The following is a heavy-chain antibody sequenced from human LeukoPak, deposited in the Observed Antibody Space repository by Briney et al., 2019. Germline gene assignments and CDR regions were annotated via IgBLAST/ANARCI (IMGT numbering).Heavy chain of an antibody. CDR1: GFTFSSYW. J-gene: IGHJ5*02. CDR3: AREKSGYYDFWSGYDRGLDP. V-gene: IGHV3-74*01. Sequence: GGSLRLSCAASGFTFSSYWMHWVRQAPGKGLVWVSRINSDGSSTSYADSVKGRFTISRDNAKNTLYLQMNSLRAEDTAVYYCAREKSGYYDFWSGYDRGLDPWGQGTLVTVSS. CDR2: INSDGSST. D-gene: IGHD3-3*01.